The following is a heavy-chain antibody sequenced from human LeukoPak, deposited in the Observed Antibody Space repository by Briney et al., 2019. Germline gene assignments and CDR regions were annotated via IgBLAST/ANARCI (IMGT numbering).Heavy chain of an antibody. D-gene: IGHD2-21*02. V-gene: IGHV3-23*01. CDR1: GSTFSSYA. CDR3: AVYCSGGCYSGLV. CDR2: ISGASVTT. Sequence: GGSLRLSCALSGSTFSSYAMTCAPHAPGKGLECVSTISGASVTTYYADSVKGRFAISRDNSKNTLYLQMNSLRAEDTAVYYCAVYCSGGCYSGLVWGQGTLVTVSS. J-gene: IGHJ4*02.